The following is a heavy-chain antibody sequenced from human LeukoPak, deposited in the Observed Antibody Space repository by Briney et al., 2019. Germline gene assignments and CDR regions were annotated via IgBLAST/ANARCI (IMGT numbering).Heavy chain of an antibody. CDR1: GGSFSGYY. D-gene: IGHD3-22*01. CDR3: ARYPYYYDSSGXYHDYYGMDV. CDR2: INHSGST. Sequence: PSETLSLTCAVYGGSFSGYYWSWIRQPPGKGLEWIGEINHSGSTNYNPSLKSRVTISVDTSKNQFSLKLSSVTAADTAVYYCARYPYYYDSSGXYHDYYGMDVWGQGTTVTVSS. V-gene: IGHV4-34*01. J-gene: IGHJ6*02.